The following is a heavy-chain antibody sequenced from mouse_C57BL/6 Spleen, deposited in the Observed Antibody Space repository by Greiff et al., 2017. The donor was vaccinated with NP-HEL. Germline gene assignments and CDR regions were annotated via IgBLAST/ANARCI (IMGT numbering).Heavy chain of an antibody. V-gene: IGHV7-3*01. CDR2: IRNKANGYTT. D-gene: IGHD1-1*01. CDR1: GFTFTDYY. J-gene: IGHJ2*01. CDR3: ARCAPYYYGSSLNFDY. Sequence: EVQLVESGGGLVQPGGSLSLSCAASGFTFTDYYMSWVRQPPGKALEWLGFIRNKANGYTTEYSASVKGRFTISRDNSQSILYLQMNALRAEDSATYYCARCAPYYYGSSLNFDYWGQGTTLTVSS.